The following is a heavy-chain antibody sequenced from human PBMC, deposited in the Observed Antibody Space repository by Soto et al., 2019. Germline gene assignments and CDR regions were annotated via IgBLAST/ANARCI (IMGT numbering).Heavy chain of an antibody. CDR1: GGSISSGGYY. V-gene: IGHV4-31*03. CDR2: IYYSGST. CDR3: ARLFLGVYYYDSSCIDI. J-gene: IGHJ3*02. Sequence: SETLSLICTVSGGSISSGGYYWGGIRQHPGKGLEWIGYIYYSGSTYYNPSLKSRVTISVDTSKNQFSLKLSSVTAADTAVYYCARLFLGVYYYDSSCIDIWGQGTMVT. D-gene: IGHD3-22*01.